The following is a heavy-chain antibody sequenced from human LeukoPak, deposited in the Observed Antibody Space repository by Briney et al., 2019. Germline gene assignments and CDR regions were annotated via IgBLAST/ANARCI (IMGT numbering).Heavy chain of an antibody. CDR2: IYPGDSDT. CDR1: GDSFTSYW. J-gene: IGHJ4*02. Sequence: GESLKISCKGSGDSFTSYWIGWVRQMPGKGLEWMGIIYPGDSDTRYSPSFQGQVTISADKSINTAYLHWSSLKASDTATYYCARLSSGWCFNFWGQGTLVTVSS. CDR3: ARLSSGWCFNF. D-gene: IGHD6-19*01. V-gene: IGHV5-51*01.